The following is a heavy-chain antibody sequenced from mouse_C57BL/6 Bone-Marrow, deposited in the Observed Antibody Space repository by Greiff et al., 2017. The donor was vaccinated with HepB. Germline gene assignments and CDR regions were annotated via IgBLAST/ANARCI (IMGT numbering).Heavy chain of an antibody. CDR3: SRLDY. V-gene: IGHV5-6*01. Sequence: EVKLLESGGDLVKPGGSLKLSCAASGFTFSSYGMSWVRQTPDKRLEWVATISSGGSYTYYPDSVKGRFTISRDNAKNTLYLQMSSLKSEDTAMYYCSRLDYWCQGTTLTVSS. J-gene: IGHJ2*01. CDR1: GFTFSSYG. CDR2: ISSGGSYT.